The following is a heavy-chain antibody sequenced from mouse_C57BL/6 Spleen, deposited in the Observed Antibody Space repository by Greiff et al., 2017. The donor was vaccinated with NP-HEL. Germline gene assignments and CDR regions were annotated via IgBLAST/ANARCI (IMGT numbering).Heavy chain of an antibody. Sequence: VQLQQSGPELVKPGASVKIPCKASGYTFTDYNMDWVKQSHGKSLEWIGDINPNNGGTIYNQKFKGKATLTVDKSSSTAYMELRSLTSEDTAVYYCARGDYYGIRDAMDYWGQGTSVTVSS. CDR2: INPNNGGT. V-gene: IGHV1-18*01. J-gene: IGHJ4*01. CDR1: GYTFTDYN. CDR3: ARGDYYGIRDAMDY. D-gene: IGHD1-1*01.